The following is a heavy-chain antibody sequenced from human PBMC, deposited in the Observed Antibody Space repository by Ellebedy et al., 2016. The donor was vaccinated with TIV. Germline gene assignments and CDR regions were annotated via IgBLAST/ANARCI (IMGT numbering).Heavy chain of an antibody. D-gene: IGHD3-3*01. J-gene: IGHJ4*02. V-gene: IGHV4-4*08. CDR3: ARAPRYYNFWSGYREHFDS. CDR1: GASMSYNY. Sequence: MPSETLSLTCDVSGASMSYNYWSWVRQPPGKGLEWIGYIYDIGTTNYNPSLKSRVAISIDTSKNQFSLKLKSVTAADTDVYFCARAPRYYNFWSGYREHFDSWGPGILVTVSS. CDR2: IYDIGTT.